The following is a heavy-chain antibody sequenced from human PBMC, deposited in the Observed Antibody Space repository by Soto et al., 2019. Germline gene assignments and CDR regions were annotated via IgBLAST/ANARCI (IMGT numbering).Heavy chain of an antibody. Sequence: SETLSLTCTVSGGSISSYYWSWIRQPPGKGLEWIGYIYYSGSTNYNPSLKSRVTISVDTSKNQFSLKLSSVTAADTAVYYCARQEGGGSSGFDYWGQGTLVTVSS. CDR3: ARQEGGGSSGFDY. V-gene: IGHV4-59*01. J-gene: IGHJ4*02. CDR2: IYYSGST. CDR1: GGSISSYY. D-gene: IGHD6-19*01.